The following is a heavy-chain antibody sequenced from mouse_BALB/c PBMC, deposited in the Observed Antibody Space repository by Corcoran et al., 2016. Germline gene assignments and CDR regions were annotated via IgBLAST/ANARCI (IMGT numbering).Heavy chain of an antibody. CDR2: IYWDDDK. Sequence: QVTLKESGPGILQPSQTLSLTCSFSGFSLSTSGMGVSWIRQPSGKGLEWLAHIYWDDDKRYNPSQKSRLTISKDTSSNQVFLKITSVDTADTATYYCARRGYYGSSYDWYFDVWGAGTTVTVSS. D-gene: IGHD1-1*01. V-gene: IGHV8-12*01. J-gene: IGHJ1*01. CDR3: ARRGYYGSSYDWYFDV. CDR1: GFSLSTSGMG.